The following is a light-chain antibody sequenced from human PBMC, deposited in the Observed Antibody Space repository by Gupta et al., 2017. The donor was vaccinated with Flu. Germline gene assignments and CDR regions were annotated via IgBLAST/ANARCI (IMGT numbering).Light chain of an antibody. CDR1: SLRSYH. CDR2: GKD. CDR3: NCRDSSGSHPVV. J-gene: IGLJ2*01. Sequence: QTVRITCKGDSLRSYHASWYQQKPGQAPVLVFYGKDNRPSGIPDRFSVSRSGDTASLTITGARAEDEADYYCNCRDSSGSHPVVFGGGTKLTVL. V-gene: IGLV3-19*01.